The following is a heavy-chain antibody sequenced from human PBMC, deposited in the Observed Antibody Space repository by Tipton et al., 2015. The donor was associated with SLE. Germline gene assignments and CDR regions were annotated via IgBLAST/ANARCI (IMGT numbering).Heavy chain of an antibody. J-gene: IGHJ2*01. CDR3: VKDVLVIAISEGYFDL. D-gene: IGHD2-21*01. CDR1: GFNFGRFW. V-gene: IGHV3-7*03. Sequence: GSLRLSCAASGFNFGRFWMSWVRQAPGKGLECVANMDQDGSEEAYVDSVKGRFTISRDNAKNSLYLQMNSLKQEDTAVYYCVKDVLVIAISEGYFDLWGRGTLVTVSS. CDR2: MDQDGSEE.